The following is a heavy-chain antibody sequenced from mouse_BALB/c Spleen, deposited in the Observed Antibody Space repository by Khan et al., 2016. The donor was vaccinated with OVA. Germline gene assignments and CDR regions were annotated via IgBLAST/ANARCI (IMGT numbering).Heavy chain of an antibody. CDR1: GYTFTSYV. J-gene: IGHJ3*01. CDR2: IYPFNGDT. D-gene: IGHD1-1*01. CDR3: ATVESYYGSFVY. Sequence: VQLKQSGPEVVKPGASVKMSCKASGYTFTSYVMHWVKQKPGQGLEWIGYIYPFNGDTKFNEKFNGKATLTSDKSSSTAYLQLSNLTSEDSASYGCATVESYYGSFVYWGQGTLVTVSA. V-gene: IGHV1S136*01.